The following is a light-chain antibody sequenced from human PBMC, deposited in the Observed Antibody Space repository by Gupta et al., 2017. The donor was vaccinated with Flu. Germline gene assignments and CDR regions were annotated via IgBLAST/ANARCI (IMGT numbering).Light chain of an antibody. CDR2: GAS. J-gene: IGKJ1*01. V-gene: IGKV3-20*01. Sequence: VTLSCRASQSVSGNYLAWYQQKFGRAPRLLIYGASSRASGIPDRFGGRGSGTDFTLTISRLEPEDFAVYYCQQYGGSPTWTFGQGTKVEIK. CDR1: QSVSGNY. CDR3: QQYGGSPTWT.